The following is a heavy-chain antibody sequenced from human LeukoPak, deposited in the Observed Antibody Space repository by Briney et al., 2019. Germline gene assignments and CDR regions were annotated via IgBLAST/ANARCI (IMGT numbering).Heavy chain of an antibody. CDR3: ARGGSGSSSSSDY. Sequence: ASVKVSCKASGYTLTNYDINWVRQAPGQGLEWMGWMNPNSGNTGYAQKFQGRVTMTRNTAISTAYMELSSLTSEDTAVYYCARGGSGSSSSSDYWGQGTLVTVSS. D-gene: IGHD3-10*01. J-gene: IGHJ4*02. CDR1: GYTLTNYD. V-gene: IGHV1-8*02. CDR2: MNPNSGNT.